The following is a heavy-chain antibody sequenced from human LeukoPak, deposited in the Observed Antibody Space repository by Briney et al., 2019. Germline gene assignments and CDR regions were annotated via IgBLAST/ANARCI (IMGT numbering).Heavy chain of an antibody. CDR3: ARPRYNWNWFDP. D-gene: IGHD1-20*01. CDR1: GFTFSSYW. Sequence: PGGSLRLSCAASGFTFSSYWMSWVRQAPGKGLEWVANIKQDGSEKYYVDSVKGRFTIFRDNAKNSLYLQMNSLRAENTAVYYCARPRYNWNWFDPWGQGTLVTISS. J-gene: IGHJ5*02. CDR2: IKQDGSEK. V-gene: IGHV3-7*01.